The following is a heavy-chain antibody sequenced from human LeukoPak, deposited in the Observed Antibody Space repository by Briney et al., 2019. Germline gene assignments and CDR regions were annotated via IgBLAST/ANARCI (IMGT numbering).Heavy chain of an antibody. Sequence: LETLSLTCAVYGGSFSGYYWSWIRQPPGKGLEWIGEINHSGSTNYNPSLKSRVTISVDTSKNQFSLKLSSVTAADTAVYYCASGNMVPFDYWGQGTLVTVSS. CDR2: INHSGST. D-gene: IGHD2/OR15-2a*01. CDR3: ASGNMVPFDY. J-gene: IGHJ4*02. CDR1: GGSFSGYY. V-gene: IGHV4-34*01.